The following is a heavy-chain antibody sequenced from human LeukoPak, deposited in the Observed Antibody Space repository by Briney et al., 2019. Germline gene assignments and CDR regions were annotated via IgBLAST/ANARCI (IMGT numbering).Heavy chain of an antibody. CDR1: GFTFDDYA. J-gene: IGHJ4*02. D-gene: IGHD3-3*01. V-gene: IGHV3-9*01. CDR3: AKDMKPITVFGVVISN. Sequence: GGSLRLSCAASGFTFDDYAMHWVRQAPGKGLEWVSGISWNSGSIGYADSVKDRFTISRDNAKNSLYLQMNSLRAEDTALYYCAKDMKPITVFGVVISNWGQGTLVTVSS. CDR2: ISWNSGSI.